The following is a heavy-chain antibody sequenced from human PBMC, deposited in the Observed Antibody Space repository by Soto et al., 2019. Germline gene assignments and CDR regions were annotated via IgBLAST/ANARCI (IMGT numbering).Heavy chain of an antibody. CDR2: IYYSGST. Sequence: SETLSLTCTVCGDSVSSYYWSWIRQPPGKGLGWIGYIYYSGSTNYNPSLKSRVTISVDTSKNQFSLKLSSVTAADTAVYYCAREQIFGVVEYSGWFDPWGQGTLVTVSS. V-gene: IGHV4-59*02. CDR3: AREQIFGVVEYSGWFDP. J-gene: IGHJ5*02. D-gene: IGHD3-3*01. CDR1: GDSVSSYY.